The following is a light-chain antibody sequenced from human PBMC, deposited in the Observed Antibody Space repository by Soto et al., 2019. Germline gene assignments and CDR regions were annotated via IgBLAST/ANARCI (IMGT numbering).Light chain of an antibody. J-gene: IGKJ1*01. CDR1: QSISSD. CDR2: AS. V-gene: IGKV1-39*01. Sequence: DIQMTQSPSSLSASIGDRVTITCRASQSISSDLCWYQQKPGNAPKLLIYASILQSGVPSRFSGSGSGTDFTLTITRLQPEDFATYYGQQGHGTFGHGTKAEVK. CDR3: QQGHGT.